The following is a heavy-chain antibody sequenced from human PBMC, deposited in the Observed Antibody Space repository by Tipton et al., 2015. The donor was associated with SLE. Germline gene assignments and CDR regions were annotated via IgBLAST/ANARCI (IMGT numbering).Heavy chain of an antibody. Sequence: GSLRLSCAASGFTFSSYWMHWVRQAPGKGLVWVSHINRDGSTTSYADSVKGRFTISRDNAKNTLYLQMNSLRAEATAVYFCAREVVVPAAIRDSYIMSVCGQESTVTVSS. D-gene: IGHD2-2*01. CDR3: AREVVVPAAIRDSYIMSV. J-gene: IGHJ6*02. CDR2: INRDGSTT. CDR1: GFTFSSYW. V-gene: IGHV3-74*01.